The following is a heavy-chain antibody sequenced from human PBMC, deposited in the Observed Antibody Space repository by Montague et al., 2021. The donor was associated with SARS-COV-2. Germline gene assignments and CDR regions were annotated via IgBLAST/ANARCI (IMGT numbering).Heavy chain of an antibody. D-gene: IGHD3-22*01. CDR3: ARGTKRVFTYEYDSSGYASDY. CDR1: GGSFSGYY. CDR2: INHSGST. J-gene: IGHJ4*02. Sequence: SETLSLTCAVYGGSFSGYYWSWIRQPPGKGPEWIGEINHSGSTKYNPFLKSRVAISVDTSKKQFSLKLSSVTVADTAVYYCARGTKRVFTYEYDSSGYASDYWGQGTLVTVSS. V-gene: IGHV4-34*01.